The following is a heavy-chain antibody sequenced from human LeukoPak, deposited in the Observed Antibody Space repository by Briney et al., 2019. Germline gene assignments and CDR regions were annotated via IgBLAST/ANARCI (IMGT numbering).Heavy chain of an antibody. Sequence: PSDTLSLTCTVSGGSISIYYWSYMRDPAGEGLEGIGRFYQRGNTNYNPYLKRRVTMSVDPYKHQFSLKLTSVTAADTAVYYCARECNWNYGEGWFDPWGQATLVTVCS. CDR2: FYQRGNT. J-gene: IGHJ5*02. CDR3: ARECNWNYGEGWFDP. V-gene: IGHV4-4*07. CDR1: GGSISIYY. D-gene: IGHD1-7*01.